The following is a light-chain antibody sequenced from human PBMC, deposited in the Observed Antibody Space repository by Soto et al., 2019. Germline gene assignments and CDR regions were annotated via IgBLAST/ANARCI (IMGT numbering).Light chain of an antibody. J-gene: IGLJ2*01. CDR1: SSDVGGYNY. CDR2: DVS. CDR3: SSSTTSSTPVV. V-gene: IGLV2-14*01. Sequence: QSALTQPASVSGSPGQSITISCTGTSSDVGGYNYVSWYQQHPGKAPKLMIYDVSNRPSGVSNRFSGSKSGNTASLTISGLQHEDEADYYCSSSTTSSTPVVFGGGTKLTVL.